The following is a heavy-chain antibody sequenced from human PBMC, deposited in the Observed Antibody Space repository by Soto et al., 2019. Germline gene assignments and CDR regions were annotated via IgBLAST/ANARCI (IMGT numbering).Heavy chain of an antibody. V-gene: IGHV1-18*01. CDR3: ARESSLVPAAVYGMDV. D-gene: IGHD2-2*01. CDR2: ISAYNGNT. Sequence: QAQLVQSGAEVKKPGASVKVSCTASAYTFSNYGISSVRQAPGLGLEWMGWISAYNGNTNYAQKLQGRVTMTTDTSTSTAYMELRSLRSDDTAVYYCARESSLVPAAVYGMDVWGQGTTVTVSS. J-gene: IGHJ6*01. CDR1: AYTFSNYG.